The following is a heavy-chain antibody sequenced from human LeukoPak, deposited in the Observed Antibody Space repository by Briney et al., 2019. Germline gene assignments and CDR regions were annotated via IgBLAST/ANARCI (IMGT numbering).Heavy chain of an antibody. CDR2: IYTSGSN. D-gene: IGHD3-22*01. CDR1: GGSISSHY. CDR3: ARDYYYDSSGYYANWFDP. Sequence: KSSETLSLTCTVSGGSISSHYWSWIRQPAGKGLEWIGRIYTSGSNNYNPSLKSRVTISVDTSKNHFSLKLSSVTAADTAVYYCARDYYYDSSGYYANWFDPWGQGTLVTVSS. V-gene: IGHV4-4*07. J-gene: IGHJ5*02.